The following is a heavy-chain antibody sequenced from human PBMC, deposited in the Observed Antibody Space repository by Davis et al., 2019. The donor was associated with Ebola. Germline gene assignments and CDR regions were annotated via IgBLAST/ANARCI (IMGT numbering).Heavy chain of an antibody. CDR2: IKPDGSEK. CDR1: GFLFSGYG. CDR3: ARWVYWTPDF. V-gene: IGHV3-7*01. J-gene: IGHJ4*02. Sequence: GGSLRLSCAASGFLFSGYGMNWVRQAPGKGLEWVANIKPDGSEKNYVDSAKGRFAISRDNAKNSLYLQINSLRVEDTAVYYCARWVYWTPDFWGRGTLVTVSS. D-gene: IGHD3/OR15-3a*01.